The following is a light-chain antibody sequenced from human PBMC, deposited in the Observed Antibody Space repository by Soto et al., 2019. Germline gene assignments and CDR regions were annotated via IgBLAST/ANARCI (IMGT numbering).Light chain of an antibody. J-gene: IGLJ1*01. CDR2: EVS. V-gene: IGLV2-8*01. CDR1: SSDVGGYNF. Sequence: QSALTQPASPSGSPGQSVTISCTGTSSDVGGYNFVSWYQQHPGKAPKVIIYEVSKRPSGVPDRFSGSKSGNTASLTVSGLLAEDEADYYYTSYAGRTPYVFGTGTQLTVL. CDR3: TSYAGRTPYV.